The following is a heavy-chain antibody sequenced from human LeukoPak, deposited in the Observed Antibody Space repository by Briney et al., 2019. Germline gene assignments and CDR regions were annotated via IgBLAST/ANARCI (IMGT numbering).Heavy chain of an antibody. D-gene: IGHD3-3*02. J-gene: IGHJ4*02. V-gene: IGHV1-69*04. CDR1: GGTLSSYA. CDR3: ARGKHLVPDDY. CDR2: IIPILGIA. Sequence: ASVKVSCKASGGTLSSYAISWVRQAPGQGLEWMGRIIPILGIANYAQKFQGRVTITADKSTSTAYMELSSLRSEDTAVYYCARGKHLVPDDYWGQGTLVTVSS.